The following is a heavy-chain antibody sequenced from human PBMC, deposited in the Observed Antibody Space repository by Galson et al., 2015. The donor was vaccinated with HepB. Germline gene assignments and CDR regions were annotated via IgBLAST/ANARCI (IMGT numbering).Heavy chain of an antibody. CDR2: MKQDGGEK. D-gene: IGHD4-17*01. Sequence: SLRLSCAASGFAFHNYWMNWVRHTPGKGLEWVASMKQDGGEKHYLDAVRGRFTISGDAATNSLLLQMNSLRAEDTAVYHCYDGHYSSRRGRGTQVPVSS. V-gene: IGHV3-7*01. J-gene: IGHJ4*02. CDR1: GFAFHNYW. CDR3: YDGHYSSR.